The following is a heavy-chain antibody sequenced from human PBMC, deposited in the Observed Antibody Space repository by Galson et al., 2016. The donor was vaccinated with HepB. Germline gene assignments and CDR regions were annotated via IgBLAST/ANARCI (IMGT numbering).Heavy chain of an antibody. CDR1: GYTFTNYD. J-gene: IGHJ4*02. D-gene: IGHD7-27*01. Sequence: SVKVSCKASGYTFTNYDINWVRQAPGQGLEWVGWMTPNTGKTGYAQKFQGRLTLTRDNSTSTAYMELSSLTSDDTAVYFCARTREFTGDFDYWGQGALVTVSS. CDR3: ARTREFTGDFDY. V-gene: IGHV1-8*01. CDR2: MTPNTGKT.